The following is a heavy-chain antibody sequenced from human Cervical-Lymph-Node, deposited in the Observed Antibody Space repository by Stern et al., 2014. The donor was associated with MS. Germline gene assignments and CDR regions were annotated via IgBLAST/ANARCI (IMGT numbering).Heavy chain of an antibody. CDR1: GFSLSREG. CDR2: ISFDGSKK. Sequence: QVQLVESGGGVVQPGKSLRLSCEASGFSLSREGVNWVRQAPGKGLEWVAVISFDGSKKFYEDSVKGRFTISRDNSKNTVYLQMNSLRPEDTAVYYCATSTGGGTLDYWGQGTLVSVSS. CDR3: ATSTGGGTLDY. V-gene: IGHV3-30*03. J-gene: IGHJ4*02. D-gene: IGHD3-16*01.